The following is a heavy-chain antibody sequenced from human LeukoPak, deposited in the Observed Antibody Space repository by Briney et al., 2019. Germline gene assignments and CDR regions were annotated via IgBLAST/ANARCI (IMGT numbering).Heavy chain of an antibody. CDR1: GYTFTSYG. V-gene: IGHV1-69*06. Sequence: ASVKVSCKASGYTFTSYGISWVRQAPGQGLEWMGRIIPIFGTANYAQKFQGRVTITADKSTSTAYMELSSLRSEDTAVYYFARVGAGESSDYYYYYYMDVWGKGTTVTVSS. D-gene: IGHD3-10*01. J-gene: IGHJ6*03. CDR3: ARVGAGESSDYYYYYYMDV. CDR2: IIPIFGTA.